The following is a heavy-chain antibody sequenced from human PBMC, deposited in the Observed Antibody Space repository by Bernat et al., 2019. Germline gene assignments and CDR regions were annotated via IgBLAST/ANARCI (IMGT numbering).Heavy chain of an antibody. CDR3: ARGCGGSCYFHDAFDI. J-gene: IGHJ3*02. Sequence: QLQLQESGPGLVKPSETLSLTCTVSGGSISSSSYYWGWIRQPPGKGLEWIGSIYYSGSTYYNPSLKSRVTISVDTSKNQFSLKLSSVTAEDTAVYYCARGCGGSCYFHDAFDIWGQGTMVTVSS. CDR2: IYYSGST. V-gene: IGHV4-39*01. CDR1: GGSISSSSYY. D-gene: IGHD2-15*01.